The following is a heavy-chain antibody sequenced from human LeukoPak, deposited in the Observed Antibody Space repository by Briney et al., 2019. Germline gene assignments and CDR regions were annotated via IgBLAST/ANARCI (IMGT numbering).Heavy chain of an antibody. CDR1: GSTFDDYA. CDR3: AKSPNYDSSGPYYFDY. Sequence: GGSLRLSCAASGSTFDDYAMHWVRQAPGKGLEWVSVISWNSDSIGYADSVKGRFTISRDNAKNSLYLQMNSLRAEDTALYYCAKSPNYDSSGPYYFDYWGQGTLVTVSS. D-gene: IGHD3-22*01. J-gene: IGHJ4*02. CDR2: ISWNSDSI. V-gene: IGHV3-9*01.